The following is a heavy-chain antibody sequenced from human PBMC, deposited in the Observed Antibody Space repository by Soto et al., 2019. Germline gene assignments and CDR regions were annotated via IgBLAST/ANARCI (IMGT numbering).Heavy chain of an antibody. J-gene: IGHJ5*02. V-gene: IGHV4-31*03. D-gene: IGHD3-3*01. Sequence: QVQLQESGPGLVKPSQTLSLTCTVSGGSISSGDYYWSWIRQHPGKCLGWIGYIYYSGSTYSNPSLKSGVTISVDTSKNQFSLKLSSVTAADTAVYYCARWWSGSRQGFDPWGQGTLVTVSS. CDR1: GGSISSGDYY. CDR2: IYYSGST. CDR3: ARWWSGSRQGFDP.